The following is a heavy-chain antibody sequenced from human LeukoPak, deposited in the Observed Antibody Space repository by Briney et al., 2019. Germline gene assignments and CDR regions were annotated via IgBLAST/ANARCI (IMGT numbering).Heavy chain of an antibody. J-gene: IGHJ5*02. CDR2: ISAYNGYT. D-gene: IGHD3-10*01. Sequence: ASVKVSCKASGYTFTTHGISWVRQAPGQGLEWMGWISAYNGYTNYAQNLQGRVTLTTDTSTSTAYMELRSLRSDDTAVYYCARDEGRGGSGSYYPNWFDPWGQGSLVTDSS. CDR1: GYTFTTHG. CDR3: ARDEGRGGSGSYYPNWFDP. V-gene: IGHV1-18*01.